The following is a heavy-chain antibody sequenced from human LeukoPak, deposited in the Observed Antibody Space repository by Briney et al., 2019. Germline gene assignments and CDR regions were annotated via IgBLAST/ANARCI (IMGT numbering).Heavy chain of an antibody. Sequence: PGGSLRLSCAASGFTFDIYAMSWVRQAPGKGLEWVSTISGSGGSTYYADSVKGRFTISRDNSKNTLYLQMNSLRAEDTAVYYCAKDPYGSGSYYRGYFDYWGQGTLVTVSS. V-gene: IGHV3-23*01. CDR1: GFTFDIYA. CDR3: AKDPYGSGSYYRGYFDY. CDR2: ISGSGGST. D-gene: IGHD3-10*01. J-gene: IGHJ4*02.